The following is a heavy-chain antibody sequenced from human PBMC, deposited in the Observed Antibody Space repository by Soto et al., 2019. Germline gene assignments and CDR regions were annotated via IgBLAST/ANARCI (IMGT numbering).Heavy chain of an antibody. CDR3: ARGITMVRGSDWFDP. Sequence: GASVKVSCKASGYAFTSYDINWVRQATGQGLEWMGWMNPNSGNTGYAQKFQGRVTMTRNTSISTAYMELSSLRSEDTAVYYCARGITMVRGSDWFDPWGQGTLVTVSS. V-gene: IGHV1-8*01. CDR2: MNPNSGNT. D-gene: IGHD3-10*01. CDR1: GYAFTSYD. J-gene: IGHJ5*02.